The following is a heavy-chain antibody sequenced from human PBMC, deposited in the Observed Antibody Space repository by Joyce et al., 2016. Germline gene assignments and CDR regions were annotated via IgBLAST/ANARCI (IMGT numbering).Heavy chain of an antibody. J-gene: IGHJ4*02. V-gene: IGHV1-3*01. Sequence: QVHLVQSGAEVKKPGASVKVSCKASGFPLNNYALHWVGQAPGQRLEWMGWVNADTGNTESSQKFPGRLTITRDTSASTAYMDLSSLRSEDTAVYYCARGSWYCSCGNCYLSHIDYWGQGTLVTVSS. CDR1: GFPLNNYA. CDR3: ARGSWYCSCGNCYLSHIDY. CDR2: VNADTGNT. D-gene: IGHD2-15*01.